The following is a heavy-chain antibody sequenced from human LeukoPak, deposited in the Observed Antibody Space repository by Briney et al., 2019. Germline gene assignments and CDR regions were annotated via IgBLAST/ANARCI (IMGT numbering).Heavy chain of an antibody. CDR1: GFTFNNYA. CDR2: VSGRGDAT. Sequence: GGSLRLSCAASGFTFNNYAMTWVRQAPWKELAWVSAVSGRGDATYYADSVKGRFTISRDDSKNTLYLQMNSLRAEDTAVYHCAKAPPAATNYYYGMDVWGQGTTVTVSS. V-gene: IGHV3-23*01. J-gene: IGHJ6*02. CDR3: AKAPPAATNYYYGMDV. D-gene: IGHD2-15*01.